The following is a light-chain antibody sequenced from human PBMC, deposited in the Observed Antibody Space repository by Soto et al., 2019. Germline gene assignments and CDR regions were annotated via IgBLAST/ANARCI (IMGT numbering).Light chain of an antibody. J-gene: IGKJ4*01. CDR3: QQYYCTPLT. Sequence: DIVMTQSPDSLAVSLGERATINCKSSQSVLYSSNNKNFLAWYQQKPGQPPKLLIFGASTRESGVPDRFSGSGSGTDFTLTISSLQAEDVAVYYCQQYYCTPLTFGGGTKVEIK. V-gene: IGKV4-1*01. CDR1: QSVLYSSNNKNF. CDR2: GAS.